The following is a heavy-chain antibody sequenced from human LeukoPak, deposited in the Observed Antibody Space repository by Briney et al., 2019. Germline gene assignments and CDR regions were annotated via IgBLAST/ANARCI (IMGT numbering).Heavy chain of an antibody. Sequence: GGSLRLSCAAPGFTFSNAWMSWVRQAPGKGLEWIGRIKSIPDGGTTDYSAPVKGRFTISRDDSKNTAYLQMSSLKTEDTAVYYCTRWDCTTTGCYPFDYWGQGTLVTVSS. D-gene: IGHD2-2*01. CDR3: TRWDCTTTGCYPFDY. CDR1: GFTFSNAW. CDR2: IKSIPDGGTT. V-gene: IGHV3-15*01. J-gene: IGHJ4*02.